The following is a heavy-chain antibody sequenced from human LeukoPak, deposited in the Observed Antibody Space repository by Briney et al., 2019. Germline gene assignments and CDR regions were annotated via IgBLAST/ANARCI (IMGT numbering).Heavy chain of an antibody. D-gene: IGHD5-24*01. V-gene: IGHV3-7*03. Sequence: GGSLRLSCVASGFTLSSYWVTWVRQAPGKGLEWVANIRQDGSDKYYMDSVKGRFTISRDNAKNSVYLQMNSLRVEDTAVYYCATRPRRDGYKNFDYWGQGTLVTVSS. CDR1: GFTLSSYW. CDR3: ATRPRRDGYKNFDY. CDR2: IRQDGSDK. J-gene: IGHJ4*02.